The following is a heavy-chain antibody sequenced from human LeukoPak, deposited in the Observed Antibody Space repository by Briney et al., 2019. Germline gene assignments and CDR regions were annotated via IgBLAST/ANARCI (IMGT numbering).Heavy chain of an antibody. CDR2: IYYSGST. Sequence: PSETLSLTCTVSGGSISSYYWSWIRQPPGKGLEWIGYIYYSGSTNYNPSLKSRVTISVDTSKNQFSLKLSSVTAADTAVYYCARRFGYYGSVNWFDPWGQGTLVTVSS. D-gene: IGHD3-10*01. CDR3: ARRFGYYGSVNWFDP. V-gene: IGHV4-59*12. J-gene: IGHJ5*02. CDR1: GGSISSYY.